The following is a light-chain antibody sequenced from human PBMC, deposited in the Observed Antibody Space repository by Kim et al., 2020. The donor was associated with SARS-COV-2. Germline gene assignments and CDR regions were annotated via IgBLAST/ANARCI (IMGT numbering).Light chain of an antibody. CDR2: GKN. Sequence: SSELTQDPAVSVALGQTVRITCQGDSLRSYYASWYQQKPGQAPVLVIYGKNNRPSGIPDRFSGSSSGNTASLTITGVQAEDEADYYCNSRDSSGNFVVLG. CDR3: NSRDSSGNFVV. CDR1: SLRSYY. J-gene: IGLJ2*01. V-gene: IGLV3-19*01.